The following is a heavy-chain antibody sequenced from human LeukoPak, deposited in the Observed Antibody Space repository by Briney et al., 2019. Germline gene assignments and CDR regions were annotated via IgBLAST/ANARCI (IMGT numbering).Heavy chain of an antibody. J-gene: IGHJ4*02. CDR3: ARRLWFGGYYFDY. V-gene: IGHV4-34*08. D-gene: IGHD3-10*01. CDR2: INHSGST. CDR1: GFTFSSYA. Sequence: GSLRLSCAASGFTFSSYAMSWVRQAPGKGLEWIGEINHSGSTNYNPSLKSRVTISVDTSKNQFSLKLSSVTAADTAVYYCARRLWFGGYYFDYWGQGTLVTVSS.